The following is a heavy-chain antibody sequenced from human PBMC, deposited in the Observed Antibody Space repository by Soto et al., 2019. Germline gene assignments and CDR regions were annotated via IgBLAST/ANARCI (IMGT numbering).Heavy chain of an antibody. J-gene: IGHJ6*02. CDR3: ARKGTHSWDYYYGMDV. D-gene: IGHD1-1*01. V-gene: IGHV1-69*01. CDR1: GGTFSSYA. CDR2: IIPIFGTA. Sequence: QVQLVQSGAEVKKPGSSVKVSCKASGGTFSSYAISWVRQAPGQGLEWMGGIIPIFGTANYAQKFQGRVTITADESTSTAYMELSSLRSEDTAVYYCARKGTHSWDYYYGMDVWGQGTTVTVSS.